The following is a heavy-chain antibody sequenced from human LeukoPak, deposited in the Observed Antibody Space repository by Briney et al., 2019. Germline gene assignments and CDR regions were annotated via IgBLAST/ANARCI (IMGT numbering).Heavy chain of an antibody. CDR3: ARRAGAYSHPYDY. CDR2: ITSSGAYI. J-gene: IGHJ4*02. D-gene: IGHD4/OR15-4a*01. Sequence: GGSLRPSCAASGFTFSSYEMNWVRQAPGKALEWVSSITSSGAYIFYADSVKGRFTISRDNAKDSLYLQMNSLRAEDTAVYYCARRAGAYSHPYDYWGQGTLVTVSS. V-gene: IGHV3-21*04. CDR1: GFTFSSYE.